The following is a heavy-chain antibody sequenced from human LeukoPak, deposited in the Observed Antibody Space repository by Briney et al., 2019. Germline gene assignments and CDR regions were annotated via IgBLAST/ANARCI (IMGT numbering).Heavy chain of an antibody. CDR2: INPDGNKK. Sequence: GGSLRLSCAVSGLTFSNSWMDWVRQAPEKGLEWVASINPDGNKKYSADSVKGRFTISRDNAENSLYLQMNSLRVEDTAFYYCARDLAYSRLDYWGQGMLVTVSS. CDR3: ARDLAYSRLDY. CDR1: GLTFSNSW. D-gene: IGHD5-18*01. V-gene: IGHV3-7*01. J-gene: IGHJ4*02.